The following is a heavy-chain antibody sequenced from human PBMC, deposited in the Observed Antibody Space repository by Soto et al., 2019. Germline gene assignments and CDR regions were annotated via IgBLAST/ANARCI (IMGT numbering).Heavy chain of an antibody. J-gene: IGHJ4*02. D-gene: IGHD6-13*01. CDR3: ARDRAAAGSLGY. V-gene: IGHV1-3*01. Sequence: ASVKVSCKASGYTFTSYAMHWVRQAPGQRLEWMGWINAGNGNTKYSQKFQGRVTMTTDTSTSTAYMELRSLRSDDTAVYYCARDRAAAGSLGYWGQGTLVTVSS. CDR1: GYTFTSYA. CDR2: INAGNGNT.